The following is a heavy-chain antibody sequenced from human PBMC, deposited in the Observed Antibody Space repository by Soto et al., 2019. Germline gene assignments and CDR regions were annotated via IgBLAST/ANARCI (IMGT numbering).Heavy chain of an antibody. CDR3: ARDGVVPANYYYYGMDV. CDR2: ISAYNGNT. V-gene: IGHV1-18*04. CDR1: GDTFTSYG. J-gene: IGHJ6*02. Sequence: ASVKVSCKASGDTFTSYGINWVRQATGQGLEWMGWISAYNGNTNYAQKLQGRVTMTTDTSTSTAYMELRSLRSDDTAVYYCARDGVVPANYYYYGMDVWGQGTTVTVSS. D-gene: IGHD2-2*01.